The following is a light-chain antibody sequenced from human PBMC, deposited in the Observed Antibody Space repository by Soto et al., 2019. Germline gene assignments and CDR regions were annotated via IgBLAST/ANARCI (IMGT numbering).Light chain of an antibody. V-gene: IGKV1-5*01. J-gene: IGKJ3*01. CDR2: DAS. CDR1: QNINTW. CDR3: QQYNHY. Sequence: DIQMTQSPSTLSASVGDRVTITCRASQNINTWLAWYQQKPGKAPKLLIYDASNFESGVPSRFSGSRSGTEFTLTISSLQPDDFATYYCQQYNHYFGPGTKVDIK.